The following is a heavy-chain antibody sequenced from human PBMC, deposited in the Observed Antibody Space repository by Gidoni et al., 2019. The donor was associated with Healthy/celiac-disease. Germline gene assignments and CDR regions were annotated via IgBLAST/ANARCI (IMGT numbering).Heavy chain of an antibody. CDR3: AHRPSVRGRIFGVVINRWWFDP. CDR1: GFSLSTSGVG. CDR2: IYWDDDK. D-gene: IGHD3-3*01. J-gene: IGHJ5*02. Sequence: QITLKESGPTLVKPTQTLTLTCTFSGFSLSTSGVGVGWIRPPPGKALEWLALIYWDDDKRYSPSLKSRLTITKDTSKNQVVLTMTNMDPVDTATYYCAHRPSVRGRIFGVVINRWWFDPWGQGTLVTVSS. V-gene: IGHV2-5*02.